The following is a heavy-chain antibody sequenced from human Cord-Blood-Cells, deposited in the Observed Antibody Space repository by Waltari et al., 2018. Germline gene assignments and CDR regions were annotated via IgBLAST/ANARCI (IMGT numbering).Heavy chain of an antibody. CDR3: AAGYSLFDY. J-gene: IGHJ4*02. CDR2: IYYSGST. CDR1: VSSISSCGSH. D-gene: IGHD5-18*01. V-gene: IGHV4-31*03. Sequence: QVQLQESAPGLVKPSQPISRTCTLSVSSISSCGSHWSWIRQHPGKGLEWIGYIYYSGSTYYNPSLKSRVTISVDTSKNQFSLKLSSVTAADTAVYYCAAGYSLFDYWGQGTLVTVSS.